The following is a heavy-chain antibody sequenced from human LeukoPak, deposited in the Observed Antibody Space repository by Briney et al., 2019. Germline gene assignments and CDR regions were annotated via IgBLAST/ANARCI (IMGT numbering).Heavy chain of an antibody. Sequence: GGSLRLSCAASGFTFSSYAMSWVRQAPGKGLEWVASIKEDGSEKYYVDSVKGRFTVSRDNAKKSLYVQMNSLRVEDTAVYYCARDSGRFRLDYWGQGILVTVSS. CDR3: ARDSGRFRLDY. D-gene: IGHD6-19*01. CDR2: IKEDGSEK. V-gene: IGHV3-7*01. CDR1: GFTFSSYA. J-gene: IGHJ4*02.